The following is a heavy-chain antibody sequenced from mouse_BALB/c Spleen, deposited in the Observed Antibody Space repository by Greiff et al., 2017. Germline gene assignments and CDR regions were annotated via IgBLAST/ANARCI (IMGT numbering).Heavy chain of an antibody. V-gene: IGHV5-17*02. D-gene: IGHD1-2*01. J-gene: IGHJ2*01. CDR3: ARRGYGGYFDY. Sequence: EVMLVESGGGLVQPGGSRKLSCAASGFTFDSFGMHWVRQAPDKGLEWVAFISSGSSPIYYADTVKGRFTISRDDSKNTLFLQMTSLRSEDTAMYYCARRGYGGYFDYWGQGTTLTVSS. CDR1: GFTFDSFG. CDR2: ISSGSSPI.